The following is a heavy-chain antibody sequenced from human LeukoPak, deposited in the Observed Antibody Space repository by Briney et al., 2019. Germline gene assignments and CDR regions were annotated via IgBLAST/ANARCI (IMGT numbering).Heavy chain of an antibody. D-gene: IGHD6-13*01. CDR2: INPNSGGT. V-gene: IGHV1-2*02. Sequence: ASVKVSCKASGYTFTGYYMHWVRQAPGQGLEWMGWINPNSGGTNYAQKFQGRVTMTRDTSISTAYMELSRLRSDDTAVYYCARGDIAAAGTGLWFDPWGQGTLVTVSS. J-gene: IGHJ5*02. CDR1: GYTFTGYY. CDR3: ARGDIAAAGTGLWFDP.